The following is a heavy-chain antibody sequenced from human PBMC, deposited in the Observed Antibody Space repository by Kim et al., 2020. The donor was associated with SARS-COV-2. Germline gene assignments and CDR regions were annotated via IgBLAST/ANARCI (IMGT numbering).Heavy chain of an antibody. V-gene: IGHV4-4*02. CDR2: IDHSGDT. Sequence: SETLSLTCAVSGGSISSSSWWSWVRQPPGKGLEWIGEIDHSGDTNYNASLRRRVTISLDKAKNQFSLKLRSVTAADTAVYYCARGVSSAWTLRAWFDPWGQGTLVTVSS. D-gene: IGHD6-19*01. J-gene: IGHJ5*02. CDR3: ARGVSSAWTLRAWFDP. CDR1: GGSISSSSW.